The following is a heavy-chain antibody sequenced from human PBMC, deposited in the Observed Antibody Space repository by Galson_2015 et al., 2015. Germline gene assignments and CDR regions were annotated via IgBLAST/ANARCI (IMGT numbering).Heavy chain of an antibody. Sequence: QSGAEVKKSGESLKISCKGSGYSFASYWIGWVRQMPGKGLEWMGIIYPDDSDTTYSPSFQGQVTISADKSISTAYLQWSSLKASDSAMYYCARQGGSGVWGQKNWFDPWGQGTLVTVSS. J-gene: IGHJ5*02. CDR1: GYSFASYW. CDR2: IYPDDSDT. CDR3: ARQGGSGVWGQKNWFDP. D-gene: IGHD6-19*01. V-gene: IGHV5-51*01.